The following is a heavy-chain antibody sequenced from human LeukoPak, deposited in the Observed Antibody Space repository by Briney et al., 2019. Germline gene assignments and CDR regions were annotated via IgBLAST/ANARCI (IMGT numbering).Heavy chain of an antibody. J-gene: IGHJ6*03. Sequence: SETLSLTCAVYGGSFSGYYWSWIRQPPGKGLEWIGEINHSGSTNYNPSLKSRVTISVDTSKNQFSLKLSSVTAADTAVYYCARGRRFGGYYYYYMDVWGKGTTVTVSS. CDR1: GGSFSGYY. CDR3: ARGRRFGGYYYYYMDV. D-gene: IGHD3-10*01. CDR2: INHSGST. V-gene: IGHV4-34*01.